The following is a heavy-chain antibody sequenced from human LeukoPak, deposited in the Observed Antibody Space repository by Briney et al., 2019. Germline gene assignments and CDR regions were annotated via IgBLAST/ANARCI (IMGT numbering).Heavy chain of an antibody. CDR1: GGSFSGYY. J-gene: IGHJ3*02. V-gene: IGHV4-34*01. Sequence: SETLSLTCAVYGGSFSGYYWSWIRQPPGKGLEWIGEINHSGSTNYNPSLKSRVTISVDTSKNQFSLKLSSVTAADTAVYYCARRPYRYCSSTSCYGPDAFDIWGQGTMVTVSS. D-gene: IGHD2-2*01. CDR2: INHSGST. CDR3: ARRPYRYCSSTSCYGPDAFDI.